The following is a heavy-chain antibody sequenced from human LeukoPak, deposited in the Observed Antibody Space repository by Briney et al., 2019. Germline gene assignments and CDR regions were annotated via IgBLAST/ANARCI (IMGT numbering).Heavy chain of an antibody. CDR2: IYSGGRT. CDR1: GFTVSSNY. Sequence: SGGSLRLSCAASGFTVSSNYLSWVRQAPGKGLEWVSLIYSGGRTYYADSVKGRFTISRDNSKNTLYLQMNSLRAEDTAVYYCAKTPYSSSWAYYFDYWGQGTLVTVSS. D-gene: IGHD6-13*01. J-gene: IGHJ4*02. V-gene: IGHV3-66*01. CDR3: AKTPYSSSWAYYFDY.